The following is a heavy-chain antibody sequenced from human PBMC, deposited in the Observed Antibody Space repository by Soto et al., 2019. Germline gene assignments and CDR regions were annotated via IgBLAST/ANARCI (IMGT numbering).Heavy chain of an antibody. Sequence: GESLKISCKGSGYSFTSYWISWVRQMPGKGLEWMGRIDPSDSYTNYSPSFQGHVTISADKSISTAYLQWGSLKASDTAMYYCARLNRSSGWYRYYYYYGMDVWGQGTTVTVSS. V-gene: IGHV5-10-1*01. CDR1: GYSFTSYW. D-gene: IGHD6-19*01. CDR3: ARLNRSSGWYRYYYYYGMDV. CDR2: IDPSDSYT. J-gene: IGHJ6*02.